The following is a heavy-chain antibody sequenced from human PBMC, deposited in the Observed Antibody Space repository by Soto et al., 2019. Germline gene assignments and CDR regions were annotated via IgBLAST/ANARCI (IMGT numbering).Heavy chain of an antibody. CDR2: LYYTGVT. J-gene: IGHJ5*02. V-gene: IGHV4-31*03. Sequence: QVQLQETGPGRVEPSQTLSLTCTLSGDSITSGGYFWTWIRQHPGKGLEWIGCLYYTGVTFYNPSLKSRLTISVDTSKNQFSLNLRSVTGADTAIYYCARDLRGRGSGRFDPWGQGTLVTVSS. D-gene: IGHD3-10*01. CDR1: GDSITSGGYF. CDR3: ARDLRGRGSGRFDP.